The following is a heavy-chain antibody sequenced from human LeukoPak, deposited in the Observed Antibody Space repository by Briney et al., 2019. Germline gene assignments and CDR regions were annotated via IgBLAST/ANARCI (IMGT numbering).Heavy chain of an antibody. J-gene: IGHJ4*02. D-gene: IGHD5-24*01. CDR2: INPSGGYT. CDR1: GYIFTTYH. V-gene: IGHV1-46*01. Sequence: GASVKVSCKTSGYIFTTYHIHWVRQAPGQGLEWVGLINPSGGYTVYAQQFQDRVTVTRDMSTSTVYMELSNLGSEDTAVYYCARLTIGRPFDFWGQGTLITVSP. CDR3: ARLTIGRPFDF.